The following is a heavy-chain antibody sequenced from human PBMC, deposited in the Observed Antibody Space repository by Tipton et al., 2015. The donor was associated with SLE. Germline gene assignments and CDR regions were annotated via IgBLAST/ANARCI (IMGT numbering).Heavy chain of an antibody. CDR1: SFTFSSYW. CDR3: AKDVWPGGYCGGGKCFQDY. D-gene: IGHD2-15*01. J-gene: IGHJ4*02. Sequence: SLRLSCTASSFTFSSYWMHWVRHVPGKGLVWVSEIDPDGSRTNYADYVEARFTISRDNAKNTLSLQMNSQRAEVTAVYYCAKDVWPGGYCGGGKCFQDYWGQGTPVIVSS. V-gene: IGHV3-74*01. CDR2: IDPDGSRT.